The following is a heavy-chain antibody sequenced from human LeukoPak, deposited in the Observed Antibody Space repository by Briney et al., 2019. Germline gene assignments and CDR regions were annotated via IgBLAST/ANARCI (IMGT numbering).Heavy chain of an antibody. Sequence: SETLSLTCTVSGDSISSTSHYWGWIRQPPGKGLEWIGYIYYSGSTNYNPSLKSRVTISVDTSKNQFSLKLSSVTAADAAVYYCARGFYAYYYYYMDVWGKGTTVTVSS. CDR2: IYYSGST. CDR1: GDSISSTSHY. J-gene: IGHJ6*03. V-gene: IGHV4-61*05. D-gene: IGHD2/OR15-2a*01. CDR3: ARGFYAYYYYYMDV.